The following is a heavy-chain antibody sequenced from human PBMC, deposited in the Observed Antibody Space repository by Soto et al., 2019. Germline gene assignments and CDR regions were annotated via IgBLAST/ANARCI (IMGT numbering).Heavy chain of an antibody. V-gene: IGHV3-23*01. D-gene: IGHD2-2*01. CDR2: ISGSGGST. J-gene: IGHJ6*02. CDR1: GFTFSSYA. Sequence: GGSLRLSCAASGFTFSSYAMSWVRQAPGKGLEWVSAISGSGGSTYYADSVKGRFTISRDNSKNTLYLQMNSLRAEDTAVYYCAKHEPRYCSSTSCYNKRTYYYYYGMDVWGQGTTVTVSS. CDR3: AKHEPRYCSSTSCYNKRTYYYYYGMDV.